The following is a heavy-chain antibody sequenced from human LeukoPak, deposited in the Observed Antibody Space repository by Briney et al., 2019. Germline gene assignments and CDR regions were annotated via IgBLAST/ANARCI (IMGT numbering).Heavy chain of an antibody. CDR3: ARDTEHLYFVFDY. J-gene: IGHJ4*02. D-gene: IGHD2-2*02. Sequence: GRSLRLSCAVSGFTFSRFNMNWVRQAPGKGLEWVSYISSSGTTIYYADSVKGRFTMSRDNAKNSLYLQMNSPRDEDTAVYYCARDTEHLYFVFDYWGQGTLVTVSS. CDR2: ISSSGTTI. CDR1: GFTFSRFN. V-gene: IGHV3-48*02.